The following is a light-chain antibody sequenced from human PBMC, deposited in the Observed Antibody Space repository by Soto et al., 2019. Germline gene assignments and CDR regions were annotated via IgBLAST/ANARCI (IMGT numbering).Light chain of an antibody. Sequence: EIVMTQSPATLSVSPGERATLSCRASQSVSSNLAWYQQKPGQAPRLLIYATSTRATGIPARFSGSGSGTEFTLTISSLQSEDCAVYYCQQSNTWPPWTFGQGTKVDIK. V-gene: IGKV3-15*01. J-gene: IGKJ1*01. CDR3: QQSNTWPPWT. CDR2: ATS. CDR1: QSVSSN.